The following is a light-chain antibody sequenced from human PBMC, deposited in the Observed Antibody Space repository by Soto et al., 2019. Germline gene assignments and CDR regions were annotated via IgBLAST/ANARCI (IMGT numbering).Light chain of an antibody. CDR2: DAS. V-gene: IGKV1-13*02. Sequence: AIQLTQSPSSLSASIGDRVTITCRARQGIGSALAWYQQAPGKPPKLLIFDASTLENGVQSRFSGGGSGTDFTLTISSLQPEDFATYYCLLFDTYPQAFGGGTKVEIK. CDR1: QGIGSA. CDR3: LLFDTYPQA. J-gene: IGKJ4*01.